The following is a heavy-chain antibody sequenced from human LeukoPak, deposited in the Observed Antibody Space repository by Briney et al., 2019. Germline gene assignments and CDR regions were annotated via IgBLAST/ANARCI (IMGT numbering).Heavy chain of an antibody. CDR3: AKEDYYYDSSGYSAFDY. J-gene: IGHJ4*02. D-gene: IGHD3-22*01. V-gene: IGHV3-30*18. Sequence: GGSLRLSCAASGFTFSSYGMHWVRQAPGKGLEWVAVISYDGSNKYYADSVKGRFTISRDNSKNTLYLQMNSLRAEDTAVYYCAKEDYYYDSSGYSAFDYWGQGTPVTVSS. CDR1: GFTFSSYG. CDR2: ISYDGSNK.